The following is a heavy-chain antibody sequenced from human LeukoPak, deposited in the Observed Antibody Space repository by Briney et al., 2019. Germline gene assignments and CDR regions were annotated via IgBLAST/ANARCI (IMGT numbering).Heavy chain of an antibody. CDR2: INWNGGST. V-gene: IGHV3-20*04. Sequence: PGGSLRLSCAASGFTFGDYGMSWVRQAPGKGLEWVSGINWNGGSTGYADSVKGRFTISRDNAKNSLYLQMNSLRAEDTALYYCARFNDYEALYYFDYWGQGTLVTVSS. CDR1: GFTFGDYG. CDR3: ARFNDYEALYYFDY. D-gene: IGHD4-17*01. J-gene: IGHJ4*02.